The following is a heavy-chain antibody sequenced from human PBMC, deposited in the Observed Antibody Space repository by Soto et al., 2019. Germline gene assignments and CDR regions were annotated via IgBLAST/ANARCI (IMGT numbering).Heavy chain of an antibody. CDR2: VYAGGET. J-gene: IGHJ4*02. CDR3: ARDSISYGPGVNDY. Sequence: DVQLVESGGGLIQPGESLRLSCAASGFSVSDSYMSWVRQAPGKGLEWVSIVYAGGETYYADSLKGRFTISRDSSNNILYLQMNNWRAEYTAVYYCARDSISYGPGVNDYWGQGTLVTVSS. D-gene: IGHD5-18*01. V-gene: IGHV3-53*01. CDR1: GFSVSDSY.